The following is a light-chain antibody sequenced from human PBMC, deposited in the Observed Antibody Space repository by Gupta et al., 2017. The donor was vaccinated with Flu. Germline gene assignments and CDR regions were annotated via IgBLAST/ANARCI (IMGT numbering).Light chain of an antibody. CDR3: QQYIRTPPI. Sequence: SLCESATISCKPTQTILPSFNNKDYLAWYQQKPGQPPKLLLYWASTRQSGVPDRFSGSGSGTDFTLTISSLQPDDLGIYYCQQYIRTPPIFGQGTRLE. CDR1: QTILPSFNNKDY. J-gene: IGKJ5*01. CDR2: WAS. V-gene: IGKV4-1*01.